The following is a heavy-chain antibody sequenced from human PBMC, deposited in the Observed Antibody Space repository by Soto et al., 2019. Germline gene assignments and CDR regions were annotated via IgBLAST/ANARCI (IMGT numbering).Heavy chain of an antibody. Sequence: ASVKVSCKASGGTFSSYAISWVRQAPGQGLEWMGGLIPIFGTANYAQKFQGRVTITADESTSTAYMELSSLRSEDTAVYYCASFPGYCSGGSCYYFDYWGQGTLVTVSS. D-gene: IGHD2-15*01. CDR1: GGTFSSYA. J-gene: IGHJ4*02. CDR2: LIPIFGTA. CDR3: ASFPGYCSGGSCYYFDY. V-gene: IGHV1-69*13.